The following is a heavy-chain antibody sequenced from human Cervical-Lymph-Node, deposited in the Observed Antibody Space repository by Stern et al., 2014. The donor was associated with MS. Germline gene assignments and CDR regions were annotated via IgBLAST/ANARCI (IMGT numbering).Heavy chain of an antibody. CDR1: GYAFDNYG. CDR3: ARGEGGGSSFFDY. V-gene: IGHV7-4-1*01. CDR2: INTETGIP. J-gene: IGHJ4*02. D-gene: IGHD1-26*01. Sequence: QVQLVQSGSELRQPGASVKVSCKGSGYAFDNYGVNWVRQAPGQGLEWMGWINTETGIPTYAQGFTGQVVFSLDTSASTAYLQILKLKSEDTAIYFCARGEGGGSSFFDYWGQGTLVTVSS.